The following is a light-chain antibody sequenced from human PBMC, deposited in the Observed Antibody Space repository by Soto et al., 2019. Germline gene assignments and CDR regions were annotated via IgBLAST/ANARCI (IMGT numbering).Light chain of an antibody. J-gene: IGLJ1*01. CDR3: SSFTSNRSYV. CDR2: GVT. CDR1: HNDIGTYDY. V-gene: IGLV2-14*03. Sequence: QSVLTQPTSVSGSPGQSITISCTGNHNDIGTYDYVSWYQQHPGRAPRLLIHGVTTRPSGISGRFSASKSGLTASLTISGLQPEDEADYYCSSFTSNRSYVFGHGKKVTVL.